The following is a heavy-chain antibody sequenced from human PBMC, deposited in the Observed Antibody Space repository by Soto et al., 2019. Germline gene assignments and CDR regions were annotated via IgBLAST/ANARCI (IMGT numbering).Heavy chain of an antibody. CDR3: ARRYGGNFDY. CDR2: IYYSGST. J-gene: IGHJ4*02. CDR1: GGSISSYY. Sequence: SETLSLTCTVSGGSISSYYWSWIRQPPGKGLGWIGYIYYSGSTNYNPSLKSRVTISVDTSKNQFSLKLSSVTAADTAVYYCARRYGGNFDYWGQGTLVTVAS. D-gene: IGHD3-16*01. V-gene: IGHV4-59*01.